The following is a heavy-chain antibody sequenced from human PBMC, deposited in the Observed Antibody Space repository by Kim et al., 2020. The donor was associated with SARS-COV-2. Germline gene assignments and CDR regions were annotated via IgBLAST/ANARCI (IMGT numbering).Heavy chain of an antibody. D-gene: IGHD3-9*01. CDR3: ARVGGDTGYYFNY. Sequence: NYNPALKSRVTISRDTSKNQLSLKWTSVAAADTAVYYCARVGGDTGYYFNYWGQGTPVTVSS. J-gene: IGHJ4*02. V-gene: IGHV4-59*01.